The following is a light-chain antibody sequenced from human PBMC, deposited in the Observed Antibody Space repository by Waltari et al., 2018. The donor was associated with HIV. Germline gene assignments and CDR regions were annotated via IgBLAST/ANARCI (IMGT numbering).Light chain of an antibody. J-gene: IGLJ3*02. V-gene: IGLV2-11*01. CDR1: SSDVGGNDH. CDR2: DAK. Sequence: QPALTQPRPVSGSPGQPVTTPCTGTSSDVGGNDHVSWYHQHPGQAPKLILYDAKERPSGGPDRFYGSKSGNTASLTISGLQAEDEADYHCYSYAGNFWVFGGGTKLTVL. CDR3: YSYAGNFWV.